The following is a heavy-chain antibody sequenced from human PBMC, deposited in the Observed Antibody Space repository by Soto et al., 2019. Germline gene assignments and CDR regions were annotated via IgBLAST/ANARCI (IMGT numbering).Heavy chain of an antibody. CDR2: IYYSGSP. Sequence: SETLSLTCTVSGGPITSSNYYWGWIRQPPGKGLEWIASIYYSGSPYYNPSLKSRVTMSVDTSKNQFSLKLTSVTAADTAVYYCAGLLYDSSGYYYFDYWGQGTMVTVSS. D-gene: IGHD3-22*01. CDR1: GGPITSSNYY. V-gene: IGHV4-39*01. J-gene: IGHJ4*02. CDR3: AGLLYDSSGYYYFDY.